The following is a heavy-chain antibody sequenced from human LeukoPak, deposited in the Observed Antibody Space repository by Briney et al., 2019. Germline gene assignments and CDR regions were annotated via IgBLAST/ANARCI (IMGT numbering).Heavy chain of an antibody. D-gene: IGHD1-26*01. CDR2: INHSGST. Sequence: SETLSLTCAVYGGSFSGYYWSWIRQPPGKGLEWIGEINHSGSTNYNPSLKSRVTISVDTSKNQFSLKLSSVTAADTAVYYCARGDSGSFSQFDCWGQGTLVTVSS. V-gene: IGHV4-34*01. J-gene: IGHJ4*02. CDR1: GGSFSGYY. CDR3: ARGDSGSFSQFDC.